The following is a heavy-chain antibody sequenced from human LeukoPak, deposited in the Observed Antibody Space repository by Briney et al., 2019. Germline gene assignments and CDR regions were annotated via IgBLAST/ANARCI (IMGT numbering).Heavy chain of an antibody. V-gene: IGHV4-4*07. J-gene: IGHJ4*02. D-gene: IGHD3-10*01. CDR2: IYTSGSA. CDR3: ARVSVEGRGPPRYHFDY. CDR1: GGSISSYY. Sequence: SETLSLTCTVSGGSISSYYWSWIRQPAGKGLEWIGRIYTSGSANYNPSLKSRVTMSVDTSKNQFSLTLTSVTAADTALFYCARVSVEGRGPPRYHFDYWGQGTLVAVSS.